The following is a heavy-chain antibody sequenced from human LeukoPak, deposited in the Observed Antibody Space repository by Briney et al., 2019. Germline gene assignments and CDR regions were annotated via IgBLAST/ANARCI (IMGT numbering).Heavy chain of an antibody. D-gene: IGHD2-2*01. Sequence: SETLSLTCTVSGGSISSSSYYWGWIRQPPGKGLEWIGYVYYSGSTNYNPSLKSRVTISVDTSKNQFSLKLSSVTAADTAVYYCARSKYHLLYWGQGTLVTVSS. CDR1: GGSISSSSYY. V-gene: IGHV4-61*05. CDR3: ARSKYHLLY. CDR2: VYYSGST. J-gene: IGHJ4*02.